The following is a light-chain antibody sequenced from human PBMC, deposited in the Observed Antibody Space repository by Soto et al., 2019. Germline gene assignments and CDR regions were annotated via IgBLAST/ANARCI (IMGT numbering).Light chain of an antibody. CDR3: NSYRSMSTLV. V-gene: IGLV2-14*01. CDR2: EVT. J-gene: IGLJ1*01. CDR1: SSDVGGYNY. Sequence: LTQPASVSGSPGQSITIYCTGTSSDVGGYNYVSWYQQHPGKAPKLLIHEVTTRPSGVSNRFSGSKSGNTASLTISGLQAEDEADYYCNSYRSMSTLVFGTGTKVTVL.